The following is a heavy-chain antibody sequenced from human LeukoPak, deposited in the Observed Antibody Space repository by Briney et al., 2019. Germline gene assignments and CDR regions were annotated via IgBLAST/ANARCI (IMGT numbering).Heavy chain of an antibody. CDR3: AREGGRRYYGSGSYLNWFDP. CDR1: GYTFTSYD. D-gene: IGHD3-10*01. CDR2: MNPNSGNT. Sequence: GASVKVSCKASGYTFTSYDINWVRQATGQGLEWMGWMNPNSGNTGYAQKFQGRVTITRNTSISTAYMELSSLRSEDTAVYYCAREGGRRYYGSGSYLNWFDPWGQGTLVTVSS. V-gene: IGHV1-8*03. J-gene: IGHJ5*02.